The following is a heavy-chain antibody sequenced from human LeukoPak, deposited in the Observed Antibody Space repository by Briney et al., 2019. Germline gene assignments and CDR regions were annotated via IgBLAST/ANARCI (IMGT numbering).Heavy chain of an antibody. CDR1: GYTLTELS. D-gene: IGHD1-26*01. Sequence: ASVKVSCKVSGYTLTELSMHWVRQAPGKGLEWMGGFDPEDGETIYAQKFQGRVTMTGDTSTDTAYMELSSLRSEDTAVYYCVIALYSGSYSSFDYWGQGTLVTVSS. CDR3: VIALYSGSYSSFDY. CDR2: FDPEDGET. V-gene: IGHV1-24*01. J-gene: IGHJ4*02.